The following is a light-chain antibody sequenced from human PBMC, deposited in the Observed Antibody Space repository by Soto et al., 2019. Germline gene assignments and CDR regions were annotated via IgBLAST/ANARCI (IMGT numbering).Light chain of an antibody. CDR2: KAS. CDR3: QHYNIYPWT. CDR1: QSIHSW. J-gene: IGKJ1*01. V-gene: IGKV1-5*03. Sequence: DIQMTQSPSTLSASVGDRVTITCRASQSIHSWLAWYQQKPRKAPKLLIYKASSLESGVPSRFNGSGSGTEFTLTISSLQTDDFATYYCQHYNIYPWTFGQGTKVEIK.